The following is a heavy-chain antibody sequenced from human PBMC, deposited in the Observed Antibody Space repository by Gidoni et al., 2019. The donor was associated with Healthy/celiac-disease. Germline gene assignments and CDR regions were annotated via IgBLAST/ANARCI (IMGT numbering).Heavy chain of an antibody. CDR1: GGSFSGYY. CDR2: INHSGST. V-gene: IGHV4-34*01. Sequence: QVRLQQWGAGLLTPSETLSLTCAVYGGSFSGYYWSWIRQPPGKGLEWIGEINHSGSTNYNPSLKSRVTISVDTSKNQFSLKLSSVTAADTAVYYCARGRLVLITRSYYFDYWGQGTLVTVSS. J-gene: IGHJ4*02. CDR3: ARGRLVLITRSYYFDY. D-gene: IGHD3-22*01.